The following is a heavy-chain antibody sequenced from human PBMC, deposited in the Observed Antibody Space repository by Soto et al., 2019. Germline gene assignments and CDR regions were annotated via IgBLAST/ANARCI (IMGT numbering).Heavy chain of an antibody. CDR2: IIPIFGTA. J-gene: IGHJ6*02. D-gene: IGHD1-26*01. CDR3: ARVGYSGSPHYYYGMDV. V-gene: IGHV1-69*13. Sequence: SVKVSCKASGGTFSSYAISWVRQAPGQGLEWMGGIIPIFGTANYAQKFQGRVTITADESTSTAYMELSSLRSEDTAVYYCARVGYSGSPHYYYGMDVWGQGTTVTVSS. CDR1: GGTFSSYA.